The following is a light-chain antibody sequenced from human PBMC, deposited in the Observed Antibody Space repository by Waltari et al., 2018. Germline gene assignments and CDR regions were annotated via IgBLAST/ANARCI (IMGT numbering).Light chain of an antibody. V-gene: IGKV1-5*03. Sequence: DIQMTQSPSTLSASVGDRVIITCRASQSISSWLAWYQQKPGKAPKLLIYKASTLESGVPEGFGGSGSGTEFTLTITSLQPDDFATYYCQQYNSHSPLTPLTFGGGTKVEIK. CDR2: KAS. CDR3: QQYNSHSPLTPLT. J-gene: IGKJ4*01. CDR1: QSISSW.